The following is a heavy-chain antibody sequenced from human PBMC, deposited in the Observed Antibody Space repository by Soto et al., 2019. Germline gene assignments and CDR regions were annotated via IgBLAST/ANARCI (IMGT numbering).Heavy chain of an antibody. CDR1: GGSSISGGYC. CDR2: IYHSGST. Sequence: TLPLTCAVSGGSSISGGYCWSWIRKPPGKGLEWIGYIYHSGSTYYNPSLKSRVTISVDRSKNQFSLKLSSVTAADTAMYYCARLSSGERLNFDYWGQGTLVTVSS. CDR3: ARLSSGERLNFDY. J-gene: IGHJ4*02. D-gene: IGHD3-10*02. V-gene: IGHV4-30-2*01.